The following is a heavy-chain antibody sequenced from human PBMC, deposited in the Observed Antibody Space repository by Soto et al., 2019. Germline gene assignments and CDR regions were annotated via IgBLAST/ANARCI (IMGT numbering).Heavy chain of an antibody. D-gene: IGHD3-9*01. CDR2: LYYSDYT. CDR1: GDSISRNNNY. Sequence: SETLSLTCTVSGDSISRNNNYWGWIRQPPGKGLQWIGSLYYSDYTDTNPSLRSRVTISVDTSKNQFSLKLSSVTAADTAVYYCARHMVDYDILTGSGPWGQGTLVTVSS. J-gene: IGHJ5*02. CDR3: ARHMVDYDILTGSGP. V-gene: IGHV4-39*01.